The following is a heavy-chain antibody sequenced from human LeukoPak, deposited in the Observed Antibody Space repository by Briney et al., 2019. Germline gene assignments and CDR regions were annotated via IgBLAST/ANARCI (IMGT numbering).Heavy chain of an antibody. CDR1: GFTVSSNY. CDR3: ARARAAVYFDY. CDR2: IYSGGST. D-gene: IGHD6-13*01. Sequence: GGSLRLSCAASGFTVSSNYMSWVRQAPGKGLEWVSVIYSGGSTYYADSVKGRFTISRDNSKNTLYLQMNSLRAEDTAVYYCARARAAVYFDYWGQGTLVTVSS. J-gene: IGHJ4*02. V-gene: IGHV3-53*01.